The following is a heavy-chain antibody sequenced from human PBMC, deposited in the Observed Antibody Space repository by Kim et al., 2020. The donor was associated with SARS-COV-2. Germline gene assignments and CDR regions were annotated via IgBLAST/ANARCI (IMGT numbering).Heavy chain of an antibody. Sequence: GGSLRLSCAVSGFTFSSYAMHWVRQAPGKGLEWVAVISYDGSNKYYADSVKGRFTISRDNSKNTLYLQMNSLRAEDTAVYYCATRGIAAAGKSPFDYWGQGSLVTVSS. J-gene: IGHJ4*02. V-gene: IGHV3-30*04. CDR2: ISYDGSNK. CDR1: GFTFSSYA. CDR3: ATRGIAAAGKSPFDY. D-gene: IGHD6-13*01.